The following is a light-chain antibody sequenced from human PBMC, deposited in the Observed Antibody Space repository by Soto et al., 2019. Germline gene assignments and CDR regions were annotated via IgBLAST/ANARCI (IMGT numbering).Light chain of an antibody. J-gene: IGLJ1*01. CDR2: DVN. CDR1: SSDIGSSNG. CDR3: SSYTSSNTYV. V-gene: IGLV2-18*02. Sequence: SALNQPPSVSGSPGQSVAISCTGTSSDIGSSNGVSWYQQPPGTAPKLMIYDVNNRPSGVPDRFSGSKSGNTASLTISGLQAEDEADYYCSSYTSSNTYVFGTGTKVTV.